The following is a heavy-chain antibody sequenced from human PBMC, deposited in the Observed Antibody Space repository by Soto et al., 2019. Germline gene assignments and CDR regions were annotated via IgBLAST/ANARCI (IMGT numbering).Heavy chain of an antibody. J-gene: IGHJ6*02. CDR3: AREGYRYEGMDV. CDR2: INAGNGNT. V-gene: IGHV1-3*05. CDR1: GYTFTSYA. D-gene: IGHD5-18*01. Sequence: QVQLVQSGAEEKKPGASVKVSCKASGYTFTSYAMHWVRQAPGQRLEWMGWINAGNGNTKYSQKFRGRVTITRDTSASTAYMELSSLRSEDTAVYYCAREGYRYEGMDVWGQGTTVTVSS.